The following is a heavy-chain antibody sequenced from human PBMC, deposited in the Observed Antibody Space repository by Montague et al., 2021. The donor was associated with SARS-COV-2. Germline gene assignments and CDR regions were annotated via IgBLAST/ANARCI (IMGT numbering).Heavy chain of an antibody. Sequence: SLRLSCAASGFTFSSYWMSWVRQAPGKGLEWVANITQDGSEKCYVDSVKGRFTISRDNAKNSLYLQMNSLRAEDTAVYYCARVGSSSWYFDYWGQGTLVTVSS. CDR3: ARVGSSSWYFDY. V-gene: IGHV3-7*01. D-gene: IGHD6-13*01. CDR2: ITQDGSEK. J-gene: IGHJ4*02. CDR1: GFTFSSYW.